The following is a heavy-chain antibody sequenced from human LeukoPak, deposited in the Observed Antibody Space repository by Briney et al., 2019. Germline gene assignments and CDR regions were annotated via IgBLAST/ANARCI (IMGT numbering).Heavy chain of an antibody. CDR1: GGSFSGYY. CDR2: INHSGST. J-gene: IGHJ4*02. Sequence: SETLSLTCAVYGGSFSGYYWSWIRQPPGKGLEWIGEINHSGSTNYNPSLKSRLTISVDTSKNQFSLKLSSVTAADTAVYYCARGYYDYVWGSYRYSPPFFDYWGQGTLVTVSS. V-gene: IGHV4-34*01. CDR3: ARGYYDYVWGSYRYSPPFFDY. D-gene: IGHD3-16*02.